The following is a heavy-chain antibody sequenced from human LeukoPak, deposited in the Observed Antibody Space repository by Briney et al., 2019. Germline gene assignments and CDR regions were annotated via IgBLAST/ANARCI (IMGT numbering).Heavy chain of an antibody. CDR2: IRSNGGST. CDR3: VKDFGGPVYYYYGLEV. D-gene: IGHD3-10*01. J-gene: IGHJ6*02. V-gene: IGHV3-64D*06. Sequence: GGSLRLSCSASGFTFSTYAMHWVRQAPGKGLEYVSSIRSNGGSTYYAESVKGRFTISRDNSKNTLYLQMSSLRVGDTAVYYCVKDFGGPVYYYYGLEVWGQGTTVTVSS. CDR1: GFTFSTYA.